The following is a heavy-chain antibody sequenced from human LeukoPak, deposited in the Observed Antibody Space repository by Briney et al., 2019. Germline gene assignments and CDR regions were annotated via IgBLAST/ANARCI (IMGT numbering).Heavy chain of an antibody. CDR1: GYTFTGYY. D-gene: IGHD6-13*01. CDR2: INPNSGGT. CDR3: ARGTSVYSSSWYSY. Sequence: ASVKVSCKASGYTFTGYYMHWVRQAPGQGLEWMGWINPNSGGTNYAQKFQGRVTMTRDTSISTAYMELSRLRSDDTAVYYCARGTSVYSSSWYSYWRQGTLVTVSS. V-gene: IGHV1-2*02. J-gene: IGHJ4*02.